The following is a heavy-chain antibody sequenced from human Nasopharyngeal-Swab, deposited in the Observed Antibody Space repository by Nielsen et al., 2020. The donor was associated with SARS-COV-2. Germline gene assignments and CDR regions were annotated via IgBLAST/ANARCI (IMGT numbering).Heavy chain of an antibody. CDR2: IYSGGSST. V-gene: IGHV3-23*03. CDR3: AKSIDPMGYSLDV. Sequence: GGSLRLSCAASGFSFSSYAMNWVRQAPGKGLEWVAIIYSGGSSTYFADSVKGRFTTSRDDSSNTLYLQMSSLRAEDTAVYYCAKSIDPMGYSLDVWGLGTTVTVSS. D-gene: IGHD3-10*01. J-gene: IGHJ6*02. CDR1: GFSFSSYA.